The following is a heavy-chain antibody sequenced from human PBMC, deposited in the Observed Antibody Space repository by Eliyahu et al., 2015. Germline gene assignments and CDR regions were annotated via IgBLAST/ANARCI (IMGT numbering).Heavy chain of an antibody. D-gene: IGHD3-10*01. CDR2: MNPNSGNT. J-gene: IGHJ6*02. CDR1: GXTFTSXX. CDR3: ARGPGFWFGEWYYYYGMDV. Sequence: QVQLVQSGAEVKKPGASVKVSCKASGXTFTSXXINWVRQATGQGLEWMGWMNPNSGNTGYAQKFQGRVTMTRNTPISTAYMELSSLRSEDTAVYYCARGPGFWFGEWYYYYGMDVWGQGTTVTVSS. V-gene: IGHV1-8*01.